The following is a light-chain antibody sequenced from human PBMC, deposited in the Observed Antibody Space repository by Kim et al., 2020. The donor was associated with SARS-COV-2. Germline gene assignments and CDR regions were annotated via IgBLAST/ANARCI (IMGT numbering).Light chain of an antibody. CDR2: GAS. Sequence: SPGERATRACRASHSVRSNYLAWYQQKAGQAPRLLMFGASTRATGIPDRFSGSGSGTDFTLTISRLEPEDFAVYYCQQYAGSRLTFGGGTKVEIK. CDR1: HSVRSNY. V-gene: IGKV3-20*01. J-gene: IGKJ4*01. CDR3: QQYAGSRLT.